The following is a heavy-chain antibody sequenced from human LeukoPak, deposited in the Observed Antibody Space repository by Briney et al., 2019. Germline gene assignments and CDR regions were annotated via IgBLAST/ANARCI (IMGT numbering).Heavy chain of an antibody. CDR3: ARVLAIFGLDTTDFYMDV. CDR2: TSGSI. V-gene: IGHV4-59*11. CDR1: GATIGSHY. D-gene: IGHD3/OR15-3a*01. Sequence: PSETLSHTCAVSGATIGSHYWSWIRQPPGKGLEWIGYTSGSISDNPSLKSRVAVSVDPSQNQVSLSLTSVTAADTAVYYCARVLAIFGLDTTDFYMDVWGKGTTVTVSS. J-gene: IGHJ6*03.